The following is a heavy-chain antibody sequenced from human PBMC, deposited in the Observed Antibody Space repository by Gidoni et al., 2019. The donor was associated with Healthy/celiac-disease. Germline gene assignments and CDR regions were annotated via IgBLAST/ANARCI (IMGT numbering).Heavy chain of an antibody. CDR3: ARAPVRKGELSYTPYYYYYYGMDV. CDR2: IYYSGST. Sequence: GLEWIGSIYYSGSTYYNPSLKSRVTISVDTSKNQFSLKLSSVTAADTAVYYCARAPVRKGELSYTPYYYYYYGMDVWGQGTTVTVSS. D-gene: IGHD3-16*02. V-gene: IGHV4-39*07. J-gene: IGHJ6*02.